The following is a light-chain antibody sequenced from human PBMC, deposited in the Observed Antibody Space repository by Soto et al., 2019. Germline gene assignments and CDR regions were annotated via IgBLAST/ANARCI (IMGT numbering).Light chain of an antibody. CDR3: SSYTYV. V-gene: IGLV2-18*02. CDR1: GSDVGTFNR. Sequence: QSALTQPPSVSGSPGQSVAISCTGTGSDVGTFNRVSWYQQSPGTAPKLMIYDVSDRPSGVPDRFSGSKSGNTASLTISGLQAEDEADYYCSSYTYVFGTGTKVTVL. CDR2: DVS. J-gene: IGLJ1*01.